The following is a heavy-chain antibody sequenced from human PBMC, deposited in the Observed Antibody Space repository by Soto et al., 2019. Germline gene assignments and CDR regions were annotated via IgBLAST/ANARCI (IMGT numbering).Heavy chain of an antibody. Sequence: PGGSLRLSCAASGFTFSSYDMHWVRQAPGKGLEWVAVLSYDGSNKHYADSVKGRFTISRDNSKNTLYLQMNSLRAEDTAVYYCAKPIAAVGYHGMDVWGQGTKVTVSS. J-gene: IGHJ6*02. V-gene: IGHV3-30*18. CDR3: AKPIAAVGYHGMDV. CDR1: GFTFSSYD. D-gene: IGHD6-13*01. CDR2: LSYDGSNK.